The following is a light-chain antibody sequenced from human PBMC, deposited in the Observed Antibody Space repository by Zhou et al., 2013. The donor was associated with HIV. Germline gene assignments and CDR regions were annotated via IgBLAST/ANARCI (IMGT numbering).Light chain of an antibody. CDR1: QSVSSN. Sequence: EIVLTQSPGTLSLSPGERATLSCRASQSVSSNLAWYQQKPGQPPRLLIYGASTRATGIPARFSGSESGTEFTLTISSMQSEDFAVYYCQQYKIWPQITFGQGTRLEIK. J-gene: IGKJ5*01. CDR3: QQYKIWPQIT. V-gene: IGKV3-15*01. CDR2: GAS.